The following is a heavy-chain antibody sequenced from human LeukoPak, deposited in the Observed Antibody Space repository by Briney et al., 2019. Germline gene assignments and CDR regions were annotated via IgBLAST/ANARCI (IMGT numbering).Heavy chain of an antibody. J-gene: IGHJ4*02. CDR1: GGSISSYY. CDR2: IYYSGST. V-gene: IGHV4-59*08. Sequence: SETLSLTCTVSGGSISSYYWSWIRQPPGKGLEWIGYIYYSGSTNYNPSLKSRVTISVDTSKNQFSLKLSSVTAAGTAVYYCARQTHYGSGSYYRYYFDYWGQGTLVTVSS. D-gene: IGHD3-10*01. CDR3: ARQTHYGSGSYYRYYFDY.